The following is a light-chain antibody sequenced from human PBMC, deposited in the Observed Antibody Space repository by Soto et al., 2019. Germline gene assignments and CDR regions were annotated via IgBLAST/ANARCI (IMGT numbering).Light chain of an antibody. CDR2: AAS. CDR3: DDYGRAPWT. V-gene: IGKV3-20*01. Sequence: EIVLTQSVGTLSLSPGERATLSCRASQTVRGNYLAWFQQKPGQSPRLLIYAASTRAAGVPDRFSGSGSGTDFFLTSTRLEPEDFAVDYCDDYGRAPWTVGQGTKVEMK. CDR1: QTVRGNY. J-gene: IGKJ1*01.